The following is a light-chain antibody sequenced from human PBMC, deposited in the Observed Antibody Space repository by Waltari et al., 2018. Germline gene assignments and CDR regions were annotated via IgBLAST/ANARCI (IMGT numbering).Light chain of an antibody. Sequence: EIVLTQSPATLSLSPGERVTLSCRASQSISNFLAWYQQRPCQAPRLLMYDASKRAIGIPARFSGSGSGTDFTLTISSLEPEDSGIYYCQQRNGWPPMYTFGQGTKLEIK. J-gene: IGKJ2*01. CDR3: QQRNGWPPMYT. V-gene: IGKV3-11*01. CDR1: QSISNF. CDR2: DAS.